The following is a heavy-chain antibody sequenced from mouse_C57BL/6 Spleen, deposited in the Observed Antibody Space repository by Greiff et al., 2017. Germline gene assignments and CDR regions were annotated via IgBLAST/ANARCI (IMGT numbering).Heavy chain of an antibody. V-gene: IGHV1-55*01. CDR1: GYTFTSYW. Sequence: VQLQQPGAELVKPGASVKMSCKASGYTFTSYWITWVKQRPGQGLEWIGDIYPGSGSTNYNEKFKSKATLTVDTSSSTAYMQLNGLTSEDSAVYYCARKAYYYSSRTGYFDVWGTGTTVTVSS. J-gene: IGHJ1*03. CDR3: ARKAYYYSSRTGYFDV. D-gene: IGHD1-1*01. CDR2: IYPGSGST.